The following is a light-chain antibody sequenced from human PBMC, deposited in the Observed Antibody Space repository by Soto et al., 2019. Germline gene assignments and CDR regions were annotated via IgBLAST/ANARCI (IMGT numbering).Light chain of an antibody. CDR2: DNN. CDR1: SSNIGNNY. CDR3: GTWDSSLSAGR. J-gene: IGLJ2*01. V-gene: IGLV1-51*01. Sequence: QSVLTQPPSVSAAPGQKVTISCSGSSSNIGNNYVSWYQQLPGTAPKLIIYDNNKRPSGIPDRFSGSKSGTSATLGITGLQTGDEADYYCGTWDSSLSAGRFGGGTKLTVL.